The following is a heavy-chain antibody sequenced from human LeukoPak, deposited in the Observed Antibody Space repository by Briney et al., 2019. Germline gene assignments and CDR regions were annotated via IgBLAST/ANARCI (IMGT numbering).Heavy chain of an antibody. D-gene: IGHD3-10*01. J-gene: IGHJ6*03. CDR2: INPSGGST. Sequence: GASVKVSCKASGYTFTSYYMHWVRQAPGQGLEWMGIINPSGGSTSYAQKFQGRVTMTRDMSTSTVYMELSSLRSEDTAVYYCARDRVVRGVIITPYYYYYMDVWGKGTTVTVSS. CDR1: GYTFTSYY. V-gene: IGHV1-46*01. CDR3: ARDRVVRGVIITPYYYYYMDV.